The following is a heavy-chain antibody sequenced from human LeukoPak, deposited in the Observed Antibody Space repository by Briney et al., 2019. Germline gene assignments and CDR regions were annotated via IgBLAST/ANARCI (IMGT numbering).Heavy chain of an antibody. CDR1: GFTFSSYA. CDR2: ISYGGSNK. J-gene: IGHJ6*03. CDR3: ARDAGTYYYYYMDV. V-gene: IGHV3-30-3*01. Sequence: GGSLRLSCAASGFTFSSYAMHWVRQAPGKGLEWVAVISYGGSNKYYADSVKGRFTISRDNSKNTLYLQMNSLRAEDTAVYYCARDAGTYYYYYMDVWGKGTTVTVSS. D-gene: IGHD1-1*01.